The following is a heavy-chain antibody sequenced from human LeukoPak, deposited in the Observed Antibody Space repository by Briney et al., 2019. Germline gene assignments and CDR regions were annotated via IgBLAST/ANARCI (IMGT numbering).Heavy chain of an antibody. V-gene: IGHV4-61*02. J-gene: IGHJ3*02. CDR3: ARDAGYCSSISCYTEDAFDI. CDR2: IYTSGST. D-gene: IGHD2-2*02. CDR1: GGSISSGSYY. Sequence: SETLSLTCTVSGGSISSGSYYWSWIRQPAGKGLEWIGRIYTSGSTNYNPSLKSRVTISVDTSKNQFSLKLSSVTAADTAVYYCARDAGYCSSISCYTEDAFDIWGQGTMVTVSS.